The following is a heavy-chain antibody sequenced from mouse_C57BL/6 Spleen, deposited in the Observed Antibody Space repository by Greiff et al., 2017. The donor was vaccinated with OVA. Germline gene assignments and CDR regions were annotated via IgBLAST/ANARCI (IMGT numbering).Heavy chain of an antibody. CDR1: GFTFSSYA. D-gene: IGHD2-4*01. CDR3: ASPLDDYGFAY. V-gene: IGHV5-4*03. J-gene: IGHJ3*01. CDR2: ISDGGSYT. Sequence: DVMLVESGGGLVKPGGSLKLSCAASGFTFSSYAMSWVRQTPEKRLEWVATISDGGSYTYYPDNVKGRFTISRDNAKNNLYLQMSHLKSEDTAMYYCASPLDDYGFAYWGQGTLVTVSA.